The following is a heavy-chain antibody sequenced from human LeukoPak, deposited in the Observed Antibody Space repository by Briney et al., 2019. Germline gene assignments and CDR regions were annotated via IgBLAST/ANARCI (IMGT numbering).Heavy chain of an antibody. D-gene: IGHD3-22*01. CDR2: IYHSGST. Sequence: NPSVTVSLTCTVSGYSISSGYYLGWIRQRPGKWLEWIGSIYHSGSTYYNPSLKSRVTIEVDTSKNQFSLKLGSVTAADTAVYYCARAPGVDTAMVNWWGYYDSSGYPNWFDPWGQGTLVTVSS. V-gene: IGHV4-38-2*02. J-gene: IGHJ5*02. CDR3: ARAPGVDTAMVNWWGYYDSSGYPNWFDP. CDR1: GYSISSGYY.